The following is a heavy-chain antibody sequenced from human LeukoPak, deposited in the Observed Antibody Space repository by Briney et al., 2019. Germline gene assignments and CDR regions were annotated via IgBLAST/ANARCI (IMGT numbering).Heavy chain of an antibody. Sequence: GGSLRLSCAASGFTFSTYAMHRVRQAPGKGLEYVSAISSDGGSRYYANSVKGRFTISRDNSKNTLFLQMGSLRAEDMAVYYCARAPLYSSGRGTDYWGQGTLVTVSS. V-gene: IGHV3-64*01. J-gene: IGHJ4*02. CDR2: ISSDGGSR. D-gene: IGHD6-19*01. CDR3: ARAPLYSSGRGTDY. CDR1: GFTFSTYA.